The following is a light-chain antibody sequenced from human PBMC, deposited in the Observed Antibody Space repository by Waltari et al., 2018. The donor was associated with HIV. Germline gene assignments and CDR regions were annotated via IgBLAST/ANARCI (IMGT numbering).Light chain of an antibody. CDR3: QQGDTFPLT. J-gene: IGKJ4*01. CDR1: QGINTY. Sequence: DIQMTQSPTSVSASVGDRVTITCGASQGINTYLAWYQQKPGKAPQLLIHTASSLQSGVPSRFSGSGSGTDFILTISSLQAEDFATYYCQQGDTFPLTFGGGTKVEV. CDR2: TAS. V-gene: IGKV1-12*01.